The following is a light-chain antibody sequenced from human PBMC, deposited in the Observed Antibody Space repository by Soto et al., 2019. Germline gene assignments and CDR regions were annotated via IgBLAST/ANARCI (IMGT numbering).Light chain of an antibody. J-gene: IGLJ1*01. CDR2: DVS. Sequence: QSVLTQPASVSGSPGQSITISCTGTSSDVGGYNYVSWYQQHPGKAPKLMIYDVSNRPSGVSNRFSGSKSGNTASLTISGLQAEDEADYYCSSYTSSTVFGTGTKATVL. V-gene: IGLV2-14*01. CDR1: SSDVGGYNY. CDR3: SSYTSSTV.